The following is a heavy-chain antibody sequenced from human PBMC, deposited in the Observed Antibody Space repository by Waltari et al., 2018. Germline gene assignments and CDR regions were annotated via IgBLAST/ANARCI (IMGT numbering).Heavy chain of an antibody. CDR2: INPNSGGT. V-gene: IGHV1-2*02. Sequence: QVQLVQSGAEVKKPGASVKVSCKASGYTFTGYYMHWVRQAPGQGLEWMGWINPNSGGTNYAQEFQGRVTMTRDTSISTAYMELSRLRSDDTAVYYCARDLSSSWTAEYFQHWGQGTLVTVSS. CDR3: ARDLSSSWTAEYFQH. CDR1: GYTFTGYY. D-gene: IGHD6-13*01. J-gene: IGHJ1*01.